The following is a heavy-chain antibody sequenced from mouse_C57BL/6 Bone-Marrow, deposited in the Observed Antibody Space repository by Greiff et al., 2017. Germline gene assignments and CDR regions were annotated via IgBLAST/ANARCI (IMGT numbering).Heavy chain of an antibody. D-gene: IGHD1-1*01. CDR3: TSRLITAGPHAMDY. V-gene: IGHV6-6*01. Sequence: EVQLVESGGGLVQPGGSMKLSCAASGFTFSDAWMDWVRQSPEKGLEWVAEIRRKANNHATYYAEAVKGRLTISRDESKSSVYLQMNSLRAEDTGIYYCTSRLITAGPHAMDYWGQGTSVTVSS. J-gene: IGHJ4*01. CDR1: GFTFSDAW. CDR2: IRRKANNHAT.